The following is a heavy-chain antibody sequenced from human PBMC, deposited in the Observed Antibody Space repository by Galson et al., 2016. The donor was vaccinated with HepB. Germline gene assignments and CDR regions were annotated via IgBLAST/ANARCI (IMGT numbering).Heavy chain of an antibody. CDR3: ARMSNWGAKAFDI. CDR1: GFTFSNYG. D-gene: IGHD7-27*01. CDR2: IWNDGRNK. V-gene: IGHV3-33*01. Sequence: SLRLSCAASGFTFSNYGMHWVRQAPGKGLEWVAVIWNDGRNKYYADSVKGRVTISREHSKDSLYLQMNSLGAEDTAVYSFARMSNWGAKAFDIWGQGTMVTVSS. J-gene: IGHJ3*02.